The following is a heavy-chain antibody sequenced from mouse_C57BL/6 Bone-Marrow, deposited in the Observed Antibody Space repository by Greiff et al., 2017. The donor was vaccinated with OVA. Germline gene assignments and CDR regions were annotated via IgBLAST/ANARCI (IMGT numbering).Heavy chain of an antibody. J-gene: IGHJ3*01. Sequence: EVHLVESGPELVKPGASVKISCKASGYSFTGYYMNWVKQSPEKSLEWIGEINPSTGGTTYNQKFKAKATLTVDKSSSTAYMQLKSLTSEDSAVYYCARSDYYGYDWFAYWGQGTLVTVSA. CDR1: GYSFTGYY. V-gene: IGHV1-42*01. D-gene: IGHD2-2*01. CDR3: ARSDYYGYDWFAY. CDR2: INPSTGGT.